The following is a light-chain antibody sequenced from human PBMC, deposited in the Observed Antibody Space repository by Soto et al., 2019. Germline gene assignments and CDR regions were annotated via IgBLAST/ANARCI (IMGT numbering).Light chain of an antibody. Sequence: EIVLTQSPGTLSLSPGERATLSCRASQSVYNNFLAWYQQKPGQAPRLLIYGASSRATGIPNGFSGSGSGTDFTLTISRLEPEDVAVYYCQQYGSSPLTFGGGTKVEIK. J-gene: IGKJ4*01. CDR3: QQYGSSPLT. CDR1: QSVYNNF. CDR2: GAS. V-gene: IGKV3-20*01.